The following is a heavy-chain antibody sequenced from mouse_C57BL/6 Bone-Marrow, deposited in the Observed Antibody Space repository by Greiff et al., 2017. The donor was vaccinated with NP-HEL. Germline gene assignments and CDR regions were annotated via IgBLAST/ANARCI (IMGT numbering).Heavy chain of an antibody. CDR2: ISSGGSYT. CDR3: ASRRFAY. J-gene: IGHJ3*01. CDR1: GFTFSSYG. Sequence: EVQRVESGGDLVKPGGSLKLSCAASGFTFSSYGMSWVRQTPDKRLEWVATISSGGSYTYYPDSVKGRFTISRDNAKNTLYLQMSSLKSDDTAMYYCASRRFAYWGQGTLVTVSA. V-gene: IGHV5-6*01.